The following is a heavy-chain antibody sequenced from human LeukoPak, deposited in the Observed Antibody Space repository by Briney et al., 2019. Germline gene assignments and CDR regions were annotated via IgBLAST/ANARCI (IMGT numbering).Heavy chain of an antibody. Sequence: PSETLSLTCTVSGGSISSYYWSWIRQPPGKGLEWIGYTYYSGSTNYNPSLKSRVTISVDTSKNQFSLKLSSVTAADTAVYYCARVGVVVVAATVNDAFDIWGQGTMVTVSS. V-gene: IGHV4-59*01. D-gene: IGHD2-15*01. J-gene: IGHJ3*02. CDR3: ARVGVVVVAATVNDAFDI. CDR1: GGSISSYY. CDR2: TYYSGST.